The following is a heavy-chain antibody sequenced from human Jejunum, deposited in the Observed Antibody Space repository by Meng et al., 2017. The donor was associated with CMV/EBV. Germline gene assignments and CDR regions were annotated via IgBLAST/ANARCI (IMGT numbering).Heavy chain of an antibody. CDR1: GFTFSDAY. CDR2: ISSSGSTI. CDR3: AREIRPIDY. Sequence: VSCAASGFTFSDAYMSWIRQAPVKGLGWVSYISSSGSTIYYADSVKGRFTISRDNAKNSLYLQMNSLRADDTAVYYCAREIRPIDYWGQGTLVTVSS. D-gene: IGHD3-10*01. J-gene: IGHJ4*02. V-gene: IGHV3-11*01.